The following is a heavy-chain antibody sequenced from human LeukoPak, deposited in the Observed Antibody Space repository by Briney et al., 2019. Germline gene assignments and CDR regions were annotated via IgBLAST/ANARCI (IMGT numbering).Heavy chain of an antibody. CDR1: GFTFSSYG. Sequence: GGSLRLSCAASGFTFSSYGMHWVRQAPGKGLEWVAVISYDGSNKYYADSVKGRFTISRDNSKNTLYLQMNSLRAEDTAVYYCAKTMVRGVNYYYYYIDVWGKGTTVTVSS. V-gene: IGHV3-30*18. D-gene: IGHD3-10*01. J-gene: IGHJ6*03. CDR3: AKTMVRGVNYYYYYIDV. CDR2: ISYDGSNK.